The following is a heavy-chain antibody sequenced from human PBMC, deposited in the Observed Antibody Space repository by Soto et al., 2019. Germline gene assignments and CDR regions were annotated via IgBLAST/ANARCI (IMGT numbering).Heavy chain of an antibody. D-gene: IGHD6-13*01. J-gene: IGHJ4*02. CDR2: ISGSGDYT. CDR3: AREVIADYFDY. CDR1: GFTFRNNG. Sequence: GGSLRLSCAAPGFTFRNNGMDWVRQTPGKGLEWVSGISGSGDYTYFADSVKGRFTISRDNSKNMLYLHMNNVRAEDTAVYFCAREVIADYFDYWGQGTLVTVSS. V-gene: IGHV3-23*01.